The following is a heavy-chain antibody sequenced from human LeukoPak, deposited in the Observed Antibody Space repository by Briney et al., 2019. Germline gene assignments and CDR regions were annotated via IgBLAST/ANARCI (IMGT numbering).Heavy chain of an antibody. CDR1: GGTFSSYA. V-gene: IGHV1-69*05. CDR2: VIPIFGTA. J-gene: IGHJ4*02. Sequence: ASVKVSCKASGGTFSSYAISWVRQAPGQGLEWMGGVIPIFGTANYAQKFQGRVTITTDESTSTAYMELSSLRSEDTAVYYCARGPIAAAGDFDYWGQGTLVTVSS. CDR3: ARGPIAAAGDFDY. D-gene: IGHD6-13*01.